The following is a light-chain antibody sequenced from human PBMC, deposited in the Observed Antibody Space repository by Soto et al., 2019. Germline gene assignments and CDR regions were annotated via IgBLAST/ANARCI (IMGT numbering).Light chain of an antibody. Sequence: EMVLTQSPGTLSLSPGERATLSCRASQIVTSGYLAWYQQKPGQAPRLLIYDVSTRATGIPDRFSGSGSGTDFTLIISRLEPEDFAVYYCQHYGSSPMFTFGPGTKVDIK. J-gene: IGKJ3*01. CDR2: DVS. CDR3: QHYGSSPMFT. V-gene: IGKV3-20*01. CDR1: QIVTSGY.